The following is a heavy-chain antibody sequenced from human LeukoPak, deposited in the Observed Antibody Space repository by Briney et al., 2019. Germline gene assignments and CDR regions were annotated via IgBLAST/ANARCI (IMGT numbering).Heavy chain of an antibody. Sequence: SETLSLTCAVYGGSFSGYYWSWIRQPPGKGLEWIGEINHSGSTNYNPSLKSRVTISVDTSKNQFSLKLSSVTAADTAVHYCARSTSSGWYDYWGQGTLVTVSS. D-gene: IGHD6-19*01. CDR1: GGSFSGYY. CDR2: INHSGST. J-gene: IGHJ4*02. V-gene: IGHV4-34*01. CDR3: ARSTSSGWYDY.